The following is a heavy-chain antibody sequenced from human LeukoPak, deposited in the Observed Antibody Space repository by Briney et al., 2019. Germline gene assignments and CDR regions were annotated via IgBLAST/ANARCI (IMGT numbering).Heavy chain of an antibody. CDR1: GYTFTSYY. D-gene: IGHD1-26*01. CDR2: INPTGGST. V-gene: IGHV1-46*01. J-gene: IGHJ5*02. CDR3: ARDNSVGDNAWWFDP. Sequence: ASVKVSCKASGYTFTSYYMHWVRQAPEQGLEWMGLINPTGGSTGYAQKFQGRVTTTRDMSTSTDYMELSSLRSEDTAIYYCARDNSVGDNAWWFDPWGQGTLVTVSS.